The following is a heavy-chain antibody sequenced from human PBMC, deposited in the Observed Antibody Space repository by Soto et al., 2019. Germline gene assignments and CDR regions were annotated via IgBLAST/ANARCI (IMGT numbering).Heavy chain of an antibody. Sequence: GGSLRLSCAASGFTFSSYGMHWVRQAPGKGLGWVALIWYDGSIKHYADSVKGRFTISRDHSKNTLYLQMDSLRADDTAVYYCARDRVSSSSFGRVDAFDLWGQGTMVTVSS. CDR1: GFTFSSYG. J-gene: IGHJ3*01. D-gene: IGHD6-6*01. V-gene: IGHV3-33*01. CDR3: ARDRVSSSSFGRVDAFDL. CDR2: IWYDGSIK.